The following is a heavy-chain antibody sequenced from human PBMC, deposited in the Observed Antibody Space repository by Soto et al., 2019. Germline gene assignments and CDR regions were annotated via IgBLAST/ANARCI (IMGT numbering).Heavy chain of an antibody. D-gene: IGHD3-10*01. Sequence: VQLVQSGAEVKKPEASVKVSRKTSGYIFTSYPIHWVRQAPGQRLEWMGWINPAKGDAGSSQGLQGRVTFTSDASANTVHLELINLRSEDTAVYYCARKGYFGSGIYHFDSWGQGTLVTVSA. CDR3: ARKGYFGSGIYHFDS. J-gene: IGHJ4*02. CDR2: INPAKGDA. CDR1: GYIFTSYP. V-gene: IGHV1-3*01.